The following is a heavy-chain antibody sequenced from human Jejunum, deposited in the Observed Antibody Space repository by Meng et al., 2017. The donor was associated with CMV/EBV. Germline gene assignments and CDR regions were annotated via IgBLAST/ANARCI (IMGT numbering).Heavy chain of an antibody. CDR1: GYTFTTNN. Sequence: QVQLVQSGSELKKPGASVKVSCKASGYTFTTNNLIWVRQAPGQGPEWMGWINTNTGNPTYARDLTGRFVFSSDISVSTAYLQISSLKAEDTAVYYCARDGLNERYFDYWGQGTLVTVSS. CDR2: INTNTGNP. CDR3: ARDGLNERYFDY. J-gene: IGHJ4*02. V-gene: IGHV7-4-1*02.